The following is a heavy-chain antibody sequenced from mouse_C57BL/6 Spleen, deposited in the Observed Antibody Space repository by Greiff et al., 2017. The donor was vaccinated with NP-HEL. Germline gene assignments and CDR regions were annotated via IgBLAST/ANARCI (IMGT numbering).Heavy chain of an antibody. V-gene: IGHV5-17*01. CDR2: ISSGSSTI. J-gene: IGHJ1*03. D-gene: IGHD2-14*01. Sequence: EVKLVESGGGLVKPGGSLKLSCAASGFTFSDYGMHWVRQAPEKGLEWVAYISSGSSTIYYADTVKGRFTISRDNAKNTLFLQMTSLRSEDTAMYYWARGGGTRDWYFDVWGTGTTVTVSS. CDR1: GFTFSDYG. CDR3: ARGGGTRDWYFDV.